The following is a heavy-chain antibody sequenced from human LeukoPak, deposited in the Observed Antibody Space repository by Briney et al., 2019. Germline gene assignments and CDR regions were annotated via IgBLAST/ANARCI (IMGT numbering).Heavy chain of an antibody. CDR1: GYTFTSYG. CDR3: ARGARLRITIFGVVLRGFDY. Sequence: GASVKVSCKASGYTFTSYGISWVRQAPGQGLEWMGWISAYNGNTNYAQKLQGRVTMTTDTSMSTAYMELRSLRSDDTAVYYCARGARLRITIFGVVLRGFDYWGQGTLVTVSS. CDR2: ISAYNGNT. D-gene: IGHD3-3*01. J-gene: IGHJ4*02. V-gene: IGHV1-18*01.